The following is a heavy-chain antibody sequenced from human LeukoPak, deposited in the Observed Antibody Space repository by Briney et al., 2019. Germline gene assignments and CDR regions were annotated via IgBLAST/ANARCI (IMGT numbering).Heavy chain of an antibody. V-gene: IGHV3-23*01. J-gene: IGHJ4*02. CDR2: ISGNGGGT. D-gene: IGHD4-17*01. CDR1: GFSFSDNW. Sequence: PGGSLRLSCAASGFSFSDNWMSWVRQAPGKGLEWVSAISGNGGGTYYADSVKDRFTISRDNSKDTLYLQMNSLRAEDTAVYYCAKALTTVSPLRFWGQGTLVTVSS. CDR3: AKALTTVSPLRF.